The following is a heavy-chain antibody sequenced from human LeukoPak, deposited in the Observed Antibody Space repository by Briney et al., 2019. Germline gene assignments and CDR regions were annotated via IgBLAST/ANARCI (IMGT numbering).Heavy chain of an antibody. J-gene: IGHJ4*02. CDR2: IRGSGSDI. CDR1: GFTFSNYW. D-gene: IGHD5-18*01. Sequence: AGGSLRLSCAASGFTFSNYWMSWVRQAPGKGLECVSYIRGSGSDIYYADSVKGRFTISRDNAKNSLYLQMNSLRADDTAVYYCARDAGIQLWSLSYYFDYWGQGTLVTVSS. CDR3: ARDAGIQLWSLSYYFDY. V-gene: IGHV3-11*01.